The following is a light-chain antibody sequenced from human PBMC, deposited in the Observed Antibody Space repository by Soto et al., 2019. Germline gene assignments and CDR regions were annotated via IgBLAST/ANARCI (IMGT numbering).Light chain of an antibody. Sequence: ESVLTQSPATLSLSPVERATLSCMASQSVSSYLARYQQKPCQAPRLLIYDASNRATGIPARCSGSGSGTDFTLTISSLEPEDFAVYYCQQRSNWPPRVTFGQGTRLESK. J-gene: IGKJ5*01. CDR3: QQRSNWPPRVT. CDR1: QSVSSY. CDR2: DAS. V-gene: IGKV3-11*01.